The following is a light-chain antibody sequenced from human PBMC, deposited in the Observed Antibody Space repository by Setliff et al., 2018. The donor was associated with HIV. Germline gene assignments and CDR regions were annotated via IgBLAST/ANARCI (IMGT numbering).Light chain of an antibody. V-gene: IGLV2-14*01. CDR1: SSDVGGYSY. CDR3: SSYAITNTLP. CDR2: EVR. J-gene: IGLJ1*01. Sequence: QSALAQPASVSGSPGQSNTISCTGTSSDVGGYSYVSWYQQHPGKAPKLIIYEVRNRPSGVSNRFSGSKSGNTASLTISGLQAEDEADYYCSSYAITNTLPFGTGTKVTVL.